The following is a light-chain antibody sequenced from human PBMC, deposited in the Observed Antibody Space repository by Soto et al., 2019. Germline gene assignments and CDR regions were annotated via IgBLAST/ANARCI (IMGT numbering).Light chain of an antibody. CDR3: QQRSNWPPT. J-gene: IGKJ1*01. Sequence: EIVMTQSPATLSVSPGERATLSCRASQSVSGNLAWYQQKPGQAPRLLIYDTSNRATGIPARFSGSGSGTDFALTISSLQPEDFAVYYCQQRSNWPPTFGQGTKVEIK. CDR2: DTS. CDR1: QSVSGN. V-gene: IGKV3-11*01.